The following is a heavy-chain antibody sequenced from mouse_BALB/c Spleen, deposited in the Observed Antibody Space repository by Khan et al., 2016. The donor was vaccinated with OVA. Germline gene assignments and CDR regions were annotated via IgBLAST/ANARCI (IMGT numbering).Heavy chain of an antibody. J-gene: IGHJ3*01. V-gene: IGHV1S137*01. CDR1: GYTFTDFT. Sequence: QVQLKQSGAELVRPGVSVKISCKGSGYTFTDFTMHWVKQSHAKSLEWIGVISTYYGDVTYNQKFKGKATMTVDKSSSTAYMELARLTSEDSAILYCTMGGGGNRFAYWGQGTLVTVSA. CDR3: TMGGGGNRFAY. CDR2: ISTYYGDV.